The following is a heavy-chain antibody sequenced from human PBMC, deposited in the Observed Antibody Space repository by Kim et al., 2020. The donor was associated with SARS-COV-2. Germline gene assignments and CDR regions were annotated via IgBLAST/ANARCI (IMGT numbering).Heavy chain of an antibody. D-gene: IGHD3-10*01. CDR3: ARGRRGNEGVLLWSARTLGDYYYYMDV. V-gene: IGHV1-69*04. CDR2: IIPILGIA. CDR1: GGTFSSYA. Sequence: SVKVSCKASGGTFSSYAISWVRQAPGQGLEWMGRIIPILGIANYAQKFQGRVTITADKSTSTAYMELSSLRSEDTAVYYCARGRRGNEGVLLWSARTLGDYYYYMDVWGKGTTVTVSS. J-gene: IGHJ6*03.